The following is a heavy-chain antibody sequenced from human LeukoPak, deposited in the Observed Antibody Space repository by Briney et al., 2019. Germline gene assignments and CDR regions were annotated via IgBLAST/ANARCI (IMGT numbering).Heavy chain of an antibody. CDR2: ISSNGGST. V-gene: IGHV3-64*01. CDR1: GFTFSSYA. D-gene: IGHD6-19*01. Sequence: GGSLRLSCAACGFTFSSYAMHWVRQAPGKGLEYVSAISSNGGSTYYANSVKGRFTISRDNSKNTLYLQMGSLRAGDMAVYYCAREGGYSSGWYWDWGQGTLVTVSS. CDR3: AREGGYSSGWYWD. J-gene: IGHJ4*02.